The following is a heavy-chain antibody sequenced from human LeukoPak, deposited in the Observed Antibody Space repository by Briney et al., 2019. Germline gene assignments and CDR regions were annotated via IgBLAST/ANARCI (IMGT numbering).Heavy chain of an antibody. Sequence: PSETLSLTCTVSGGSISSYYWSWIRQPAGKGLEWIGRIYTSGSTNYNPSLKSRVTISVDTSKNQFSLKLSSVTAADTAVYYCAGTILTGYYSTLDYWGQGTLVTVSS. CDR1: GGSISSYY. CDR3: AGTILTGYYSTLDY. V-gene: IGHV4-4*07. CDR2: IYTSGST. J-gene: IGHJ4*02. D-gene: IGHD3-9*01.